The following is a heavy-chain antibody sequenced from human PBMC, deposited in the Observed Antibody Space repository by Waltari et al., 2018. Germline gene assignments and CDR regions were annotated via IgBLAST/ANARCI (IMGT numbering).Heavy chain of an antibody. J-gene: IGHJ4*02. CDR3: ARTLEKTYGGWYFDS. Sequence: QVQLQESGPGLVKPSQTLSLTCNVSGDFIERVSYYWCWVRQPAGRGLEWIGRSYASGSNNYNPSLKSRVTLSVDTSKNQVSLRLTSVTAAESAVYFCARTLEKTYGGWYFDSWGQGTRVTVSS. V-gene: IGHV4-61*02. CDR2: SYASGSN. CDR1: GDFIERVSYY. D-gene: IGHD3-10*01.